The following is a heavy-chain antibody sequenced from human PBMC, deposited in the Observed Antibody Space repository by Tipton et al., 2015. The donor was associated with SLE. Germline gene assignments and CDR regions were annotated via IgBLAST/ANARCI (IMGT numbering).Heavy chain of an antibody. CDR3: ARDGPYYYDSSGYWNYYYYGMDV. Sequence: TLSLTCTVSGGSISSHYWSWIRQPPGKGLEWIGYIYYSGSTNYNPSLKSRVTMSVDTSKNQFSLKLSSVTAADTAVYYCARDGPYYYDSSGYWNYYYYGMDVWGQGTTVTVSS. CDR1: GGSISSHY. CDR2: IYYSGST. V-gene: IGHV4-59*11. D-gene: IGHD3-22*01. J-gene: IGHJ6*02.